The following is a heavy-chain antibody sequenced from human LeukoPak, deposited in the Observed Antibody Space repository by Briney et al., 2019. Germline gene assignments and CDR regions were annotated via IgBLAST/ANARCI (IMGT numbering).Heavy chain of an antibody. CDR2: IHPSTGNP. J-gene: IGHJ4*02. V-gene: IGHV7-4-1*02. CDR3: ARAFQSLGGLSLPDY. CDR1: GYTFTSYG. Sequence: ASVKVSCKASGYTFTSYGISWVRQAPGQGLEWMGWIHPSTGNPTYAQGFTGRFVFSLDTSVSTTYLQISSLKAEDTAVYFCARAFQSLGGLSLPDYWGQGTLVTVSS. D-gene: IGHD3-16*02.